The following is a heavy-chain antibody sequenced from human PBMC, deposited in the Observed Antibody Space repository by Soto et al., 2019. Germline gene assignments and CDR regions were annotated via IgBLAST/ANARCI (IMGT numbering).Heavy chain of an antibody. D-gene: IGHD6-6*01. CDR2: IKSKTDGGTT. CDR3: TTDREGDSSSSHYYYYYGMDV. CDR1: GFTFSNAW. J-gene: IGHJ6*02. Sequence: GGSLRLSCAASGFTFSNAWMNWVRQAPGKGLEWVGRIKSKTDGGTTDYAAPVKGRFPISRDDSKNTLYLQMNSLKTEDTAVYYCTTDREGDSSSSHYYYYYGMDVWGQGTTVTVSS. V-gene: IGHV3-15*07.